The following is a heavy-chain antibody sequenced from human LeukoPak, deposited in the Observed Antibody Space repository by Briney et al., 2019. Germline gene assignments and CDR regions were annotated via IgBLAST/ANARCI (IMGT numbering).Heavy chain of an antibody. CDR1: GGTFNSYA. D-gene: IGHD3-22*01. CDR3: ASSMYYYDGSGYYSVY. J-gene: IGHJ4*02. V-gene: IGHV1-69*05. Sequence: SVKVSCKVTGGTFNSYAISWVRQAPGQGLEWMGGIIAIFGTANYAQKLQGRVTITTDESTSTAYMELSSLRSEDTAVYYCASSMYYYDGSGYYSVYWGQGTLVTVSS. CDR2: IIAIFGTA.